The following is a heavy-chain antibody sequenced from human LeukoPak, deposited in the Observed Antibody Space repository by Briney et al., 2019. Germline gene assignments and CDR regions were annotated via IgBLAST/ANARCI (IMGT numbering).Heavy chain of an antibody. CDR1: GYTFTSYY. Sequence: ASVKVSCKASGYTFTSYYMHWVRQAPGQGLEWMGINNPSGGSTSYAQKFQGRVTMTRDTSTSTVYMELSSLRSEDTAVYYCASHIAAAGTLRVQLDGMDVWGQGTTVTVSS. D-gene: IGHD6-13*01. CDR2: NNPSGGST. J-gene: IGHJ6*02. CDR3: ASHIAAAGTLRVQLDGMDV. V-gene: IGHV1-46*01.